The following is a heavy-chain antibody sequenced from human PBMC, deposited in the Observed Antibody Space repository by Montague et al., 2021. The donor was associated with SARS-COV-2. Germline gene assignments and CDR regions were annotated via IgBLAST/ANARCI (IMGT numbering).Heavy chain of an antibody. CDR3: AKDYHIYDTSGLFDP. Sequence: SRRLSCAASGFTFSSYATHWVRQAPGKGLEWVASISSDGINNKYADSVKGRFTISRDNSKNTLFLQMNSLRLEDTAVYYCAKDYHIYDTSGLFDPWGQGTLVTVSS. CDR2: ISSDGINN. CDR1: GFTFSSYA. D-gene: IGHD3-22*01. J-gene: IGHJ5*02. V-gene: IGHV3-30*18.